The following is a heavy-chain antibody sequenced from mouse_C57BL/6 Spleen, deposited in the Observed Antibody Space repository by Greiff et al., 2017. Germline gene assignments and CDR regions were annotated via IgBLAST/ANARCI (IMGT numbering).Heavy chain of an antibody. CDR2: ISDGGSYT. CDR3: AARIYYDYDGFAY. Sequence: EVMLVESGGGLVKPGGSLKLSCAASGFTFSSYAMSWVRQTPEKRLEWVATISDGGSYTYYPDNVKGRFTISRDNAKNNLYLQMSHLKSEDTAMYYCAARIYYDYDGFAYWGQGTLVTVSA. CDR1: GFTFSSYA. J-gene: IGHJ3*01. V-gene: IGHV5-4*03. D-gene: IGHD2-4*01.